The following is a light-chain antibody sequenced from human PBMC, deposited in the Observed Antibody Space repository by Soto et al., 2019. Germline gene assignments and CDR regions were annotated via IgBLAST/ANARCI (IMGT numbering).Light chain of an antibody. J-gene: IGKJ2*01. Sequence: EIVLTQSPGTLSLSPGERATLSCRASQSVSSSYLAWYQHKPGQAPRLLIYGASSRATGIPDRFSGSGSGTDFTLTISRLEPEDFAFYYCQQFGRSPPYTFGQGTKLEIK. CDR3: QQFGRSPPYT. CDR2: GAS. CDR1: QSVSSSY. V-gene: IGKV3-20*01.